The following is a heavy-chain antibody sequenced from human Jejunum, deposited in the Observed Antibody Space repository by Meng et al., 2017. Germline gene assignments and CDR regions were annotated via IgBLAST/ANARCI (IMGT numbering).Heavy chain of an antibody. J-gene: IGHJ4*02. V-gene: IGHV3-33*01. D-gene: IGHD3-10*01. CDR2: IWHDGSKV. CDR3: LRGRDY. Sequence: QVQLMEAAGGVVPAWTSLSLSFATSGFNFTNYGMPWVRQASGKGLEWAAVIWHDGSKVFYADSVRGRFTISRDNSHNTVDLQMNSVRVDDTAVYFCLRGRDYWGQGTLVTVSS. CDR1: GFNFTNYG.